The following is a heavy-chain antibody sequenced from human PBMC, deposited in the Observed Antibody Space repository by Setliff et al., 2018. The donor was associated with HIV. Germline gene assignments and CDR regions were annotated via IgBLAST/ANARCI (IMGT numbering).Heavy chain of an antibody. V-gene: IGHV3-49*03. D-gene: IGHD2-8*01. J-gene: IGHJ4*02. CDR2: IRTKNYRGTT. CDR3: TRPQFFYDHNGRDN. CDR1: GFTFGDHP. Sequence: GGSLRLSCATSGFTFGDHPMGWFRQAPGKGLEWVSFIRTKNYRGTTEYGASAQGRFTISRDESRKTAYLQMSSLTSEDTAVYYCTRPQFFYDHNGRDNWGQGTLVTVSS.